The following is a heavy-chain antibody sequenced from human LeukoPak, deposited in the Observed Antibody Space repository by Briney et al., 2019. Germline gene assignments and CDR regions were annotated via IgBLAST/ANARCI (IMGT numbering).Heavy chain of an antibody. Sequence: ASVKESCTASGYTFTSYGISGVRQAPGQGLEWMGWISAYNGNTNYAQKLQGRVTMTTDTSTSTAYMELRSLRSDDTAVYYCARDGVGVVVATRGTFRFDPWGQGTLVTVSS. CDR1: GYTFTSYG. D-gene: IGHD2-15*01. J-gene: IGHJ5*02. CDR2: ISAYNGNT. CDR3: ARDGVGVVVATRGTFRFDP. V-gene: IGHV1-18*01.